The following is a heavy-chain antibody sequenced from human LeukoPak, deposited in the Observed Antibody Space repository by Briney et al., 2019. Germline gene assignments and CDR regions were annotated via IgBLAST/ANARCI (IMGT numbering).Heavy chain of an antibody. V-gene: IGHV3-74*01. CDR1: GFTFSNYW. Sequence: PGGSLRLSCAASGFTFSNYWMHWVRQVPGKGLVWVSRINDDGSFTTYADSVKGRFSISRDNAKNTLYLQMNSLRAEDTAVYYCAKPIYNHLWWTPESGAFDIWGQGTMLTVSS. CDR2: INDDGSFT. J-gene: IGHJ3*02. CDR3: AKPIYNHLWWTPESGAFDI. D-gene: IGHD2-21*01.